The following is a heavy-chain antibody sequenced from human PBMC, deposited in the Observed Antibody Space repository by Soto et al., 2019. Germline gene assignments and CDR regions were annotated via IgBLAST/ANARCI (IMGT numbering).Heavy chain of an antibody. CDR2: MVPNTGTT. CDR3: AREGVGLQHDY. CDR1: GYSFRNYD. D-gene: IGHD1-1*01. J-gene: IGHJ4*01. V-gene: IGHV1-8*01. Sequence: ASVKVSCKASGYSFRNYDIQWLRQAAGQGLEWLGFMVPNTGTTGYAQTFQGRVTMTRDTSMNTAYMELSGLRSEDTAVYYCAREGVGLQHDYWG.